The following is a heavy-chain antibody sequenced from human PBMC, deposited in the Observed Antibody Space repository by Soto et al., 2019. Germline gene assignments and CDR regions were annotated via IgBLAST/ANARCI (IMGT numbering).Heavy chain of an antibody. V-gene: IGHV4-4*02. J-gene: IGHJ5*02. D-gene: IGHD2-2*01. CDR1: GGSVSSSNW. Sequence: SETLSLTCAVSGGSVSSSNWWSWVRQPPGKGLEWIGEIKHSGSNNYNPSLKSQVTISVDTSKNQISLKPSSVTAADTAVYYRARRTGRRNYSSTSCHNWCDPWGTGTLVTVSS. CDR3: ARRTGRRNYSSTSCHNWCDP. CDR2: IKHSGSN.